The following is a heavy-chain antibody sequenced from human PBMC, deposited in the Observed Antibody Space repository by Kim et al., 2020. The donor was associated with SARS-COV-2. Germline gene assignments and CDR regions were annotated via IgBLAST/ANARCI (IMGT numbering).Heavy chain of an antibody. Sequence: SETLSLTCTVSGGSISSYYWSWIRQPPGKGLEWIGYIYYSGSTNYNPSLKSRVTISVDTSKNQFSLKLSSVTAADTAVYYCAREGSSWLYGMDVWGQGTTVTVSS. V-gene: IGHV4-59*01. CDR3: AREGSSWLYGMDV. J-gene: IGHJ6*02. D-gene: IGHD6-13*01. CDR2: IYYSGST. CDR1: GGSISSYY.